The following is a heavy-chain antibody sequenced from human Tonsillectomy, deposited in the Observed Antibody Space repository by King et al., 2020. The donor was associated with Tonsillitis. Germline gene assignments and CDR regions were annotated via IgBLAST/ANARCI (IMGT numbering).Heavy chain of an antibody. V-gene: IGHV3-7*01. CDR2: IKQDGSEK. CDR3: ARGTTVPNNYYYYYMDV. J-gene: IGHJ6*03. CDR1: GFTFTIYW. Sequence: QLVQSGGGLVQPGGSLRLSCAASGFTFTIYWMSWVRQAPGKGLEWVANIKQDGSEKYYVDSMKGRFTISRDNAKNSLYLQMNSLRAEDTAVYYCARGTTVPNNYYYYYMDVWGKGATVTVSS. D-gene: IGHD4-17*01.